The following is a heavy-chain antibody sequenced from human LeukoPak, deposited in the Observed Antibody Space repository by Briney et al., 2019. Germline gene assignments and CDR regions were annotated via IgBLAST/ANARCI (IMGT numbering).Heavy chain of an antibody. CDR3: AKAVGSSGNFSRDAFDI. J-gene: IGHJ3*02. CDR1: GFTFRSYA. V-gene: IGHV3-30-3*01. Sequence: QTGGSLRLSCAASGFTFRSYAMHWVRQAPGKGLEWVAVISYDGSNKYYADSVRGRFTISRDNSKNTVYLQMNSLRAEDTAIYYCAKAVGSSGNFSRDAFDIWGQGTMVTVSS. D-gene: IGHD3-22*01. CDR2: ISYDGSNK.